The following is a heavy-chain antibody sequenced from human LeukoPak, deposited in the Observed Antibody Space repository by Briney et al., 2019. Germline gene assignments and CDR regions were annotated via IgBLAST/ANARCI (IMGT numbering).Heavy chain of an antibody. J-gene: IGHJ4*02. V-gene: IGHV1-69*06. D-gene: IGHD2-15*01. CDR1: GGTFSSYA. Sequence: SVKVSCKASGGTFSSYAISWVRQAPGQGLEWMGGIIPIFGTANYAQKFQGRVTITADKSTSTTYMELSSLRSEDTAVYYCARVYCSGGSCSLYYFDYWGQGTLVTVSS. CDR3: ARVYCSGGSCSLYYFDY. CDR2: IIPIFGTA.